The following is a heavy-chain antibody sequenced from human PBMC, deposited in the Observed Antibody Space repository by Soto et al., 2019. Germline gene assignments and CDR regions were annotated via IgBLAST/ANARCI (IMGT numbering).Heavy chain of an antibody. V-gene: IGHV1-46*01. Sequence: ASVKVSCKASGYTFTIYEMPWVRKTPGQGLEWMGIINPSGGSTSYAQKFQGRVTMTRDTSTSTVYMELSSLRSEDTAVYYCARVEVGATVYWGQGTLVTVSS. CDR3: ARVEVGATVY. CDR1: GYTFTIYE. J-gene: IGHJ4*02. D-gene: IGHD1-26*01. CDR2: INPSGGST.